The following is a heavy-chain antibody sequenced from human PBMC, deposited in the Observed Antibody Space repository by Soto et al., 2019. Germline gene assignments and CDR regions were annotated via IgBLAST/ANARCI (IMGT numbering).Heavy chain of an antibody. V-gene: IGHV3-30*18. CDR1: GFTFSSYG. CDR3: AKDQGVTFAIGLRSIAAAGTGGMYV. J-gene: IGHJ6*01. CDR2: ITYDGSNK. D-gene: IGHD6-13*01. Sequence: QVQLVESGGGVVQPGRSLRLSCAASGFTFSSYGMHWVRQAPGKGLEWVAVITYDGSNKYYADSVKGRFTISRDNSKNTLYLQMNSLIAEDTVGYYSAKDQGVTFAIGLRSIAAAGTGGMYVWGQGTTVTVSS.